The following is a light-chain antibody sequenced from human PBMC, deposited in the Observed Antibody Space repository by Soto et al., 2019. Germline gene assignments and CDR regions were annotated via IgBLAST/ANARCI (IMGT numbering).Light chain of an antibody. CDR1: SSDVGTRNF. J-gene: IGLJ1*01. CDR2: QVT. CDR3: SSYTDSTNYV. Sequence: QSVLTQPAAVSGCPGQSITISCTGTSSDVGTRNFVSWYQQHPGKAPKLMIYQVTNRPSGVSNRFSGSKSGNTASLTISGLQAEDEADYYCSSYTDSTNYVFGTGTKV. V-gene: IGLV2-14*01.